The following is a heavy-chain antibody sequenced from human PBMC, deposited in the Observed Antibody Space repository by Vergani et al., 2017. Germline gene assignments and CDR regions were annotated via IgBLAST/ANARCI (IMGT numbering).Heavy chain of an antibody. Sequence: QVQLVESGGGVVQPGRSLRLSCAASGFTFNQYGMHWVRQAPGKGLEWVAVTWYDGNNKQYADSVKGRFTISRDNSKSTMYLQMNSLRDEDTGVYYCAKFPPQYTYGPNYYYYYMDVWGKGTTVTVSS. CDR3: AKFPPQYTYGPNYYYYYMDV. J-gene: IGHJ6*03. V-gene: IGHV3-33*06. CDR1: GFTFNQYG. CDR2: TWYDGNNK. D-gene: IGHD5-18*01.